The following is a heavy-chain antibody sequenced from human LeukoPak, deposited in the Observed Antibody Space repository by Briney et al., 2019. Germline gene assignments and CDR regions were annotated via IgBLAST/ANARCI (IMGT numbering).Heavy chain of an antibody. CDR3: ARTSSGYYYVREYYFDY. D-gene: IGHD3-22*01. J-gene: IGHJ4*02. CDR1: GGSVSSGSYY. CDR2: IYYSGSA. V-gene: IGHV4-61*01. Sequence: SETLSLTCTVSGGSVSSGSYYWSWIRQPPGKGLEWIGYIYYSGSANYNPSLKSRVTISVDTSKNQFSLKLSSVTAADTAVYYCARTSSGYYYVREYYFDYWGQGTLVTVSS.